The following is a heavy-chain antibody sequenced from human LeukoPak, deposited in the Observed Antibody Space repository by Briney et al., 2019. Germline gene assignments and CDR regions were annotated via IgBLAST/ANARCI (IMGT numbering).Heavy chain of an antibody. CDR1: GGTFSSYA. CDR3: ASLVVGATPGNWFGP. CDR2: IIPILGIA. V-gene: IGHV1-69*04. J-gene: IGHJ5*02. D-gene: IGHD1-26*01. Sequence: ASVKVSCKASGGTFSSYAISWVRQAPGQGLEWMGRIIPILGIANYAQKFQGRVTITADKSTSTAYMELSSLRSEDTAVYYCASLVVGATPGNWFGPWGQGTLVTVSS.